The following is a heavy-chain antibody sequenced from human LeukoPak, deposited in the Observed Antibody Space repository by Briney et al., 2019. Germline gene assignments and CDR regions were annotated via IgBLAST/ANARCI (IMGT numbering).Heavy chain of an antibody. Sequence: SETLSLTCAVYGGSFSGCYWSWIRQPPGKGLEWIGEINHSGSTNYNPSLKSRVTISVDTSKDQFSLKLSSVTAADTAVYYCARAYSTVVTLRFDYWGQGTLVTVSS. V-gene: IGHV4-34*01. CDR2: INHSGST. CDR3: ARAYSTVVTLRFDY. D-gene: IGHD4-23*01. CDR1: GGSFSGCY. J-gene: IGHJ4*02.